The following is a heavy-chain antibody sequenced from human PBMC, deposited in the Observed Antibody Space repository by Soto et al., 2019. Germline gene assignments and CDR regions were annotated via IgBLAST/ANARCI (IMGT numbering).Heavy chain of an antibody. V-gene: IGHV3-33*01. CDR3: ARGDVGSGILIDY. Sequence: QVQLVESGGGVVQPGRSLRLSCAASGFTFNNYGVHWVRQAPGKGLEWVAVIWYDGSNKYSADSVKGRFTISRDNSKNPMYLQMNSLRAEDTAVYYCARGDVGSGILIDYWGQGTLVTVSS. CDR2: IWYDGSNK. CDR1: GFTFNNYG. D-gene: IGHD3-10*01. J-gene: IGHJ4*02.